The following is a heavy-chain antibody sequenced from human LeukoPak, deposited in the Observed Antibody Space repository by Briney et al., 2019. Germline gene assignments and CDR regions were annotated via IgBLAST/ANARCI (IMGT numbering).Heavy chain of an antibody. CDR1: GGTFSNYA. D-gene: IGHD5-24*01. CDR2: IIPIFGTT. CDR3: ARSGEMATAHWFFDL. V-gene: IGHV1-69*13. J-gene: IGHJ2*01. Sequence: SVKVSCKASGGTFSNYAINWVRQAPGQGLEWMGGIIPIFGTTNYAQNFQGRVTITADESTTTAYLELSGLRSEDTAVYYCARSGEMATAHWFFDLWGRGTLVTVSS.